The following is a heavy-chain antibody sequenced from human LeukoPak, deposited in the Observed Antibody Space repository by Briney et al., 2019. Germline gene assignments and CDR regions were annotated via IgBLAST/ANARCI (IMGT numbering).Heavy chain of an antibody. J-gene: IGHJ4*02. D-gene: IGHD6-19*01. V-gene: IGHV4-39*01. CDR1: GGSISSSSYY. CDR3: VAVAVRVDY. CDR2: IYYSGST. Sequence: ETLSLTCTVSGGSISSSSYYWGWIRQPPGKGLEWIGSIYYSGSTYYNPSLKSRVTISVDTSKNQFSLKLSSVTAADTAVYYCVAVAVRVDYWGQGTLVTVPS.